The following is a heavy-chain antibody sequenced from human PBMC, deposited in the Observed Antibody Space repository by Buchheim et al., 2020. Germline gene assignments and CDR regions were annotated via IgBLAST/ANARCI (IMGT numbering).Heavy chain of an antibody. Sequence: EVQLVESGGGLVQPGGSLRLSCAASGFTFSSYEMNWVRQAPGKGLEWVSYISSSGSTIYYADSVKGRFTISRDNAKNSLYLQMNSLRAEDTAVYYCAREAFYYDSSEDYFDYWGQGTL. CDR2: ISSSGSTI. CDR3: AREAFYYDSSEDYFDY. CDR1: GFTFSSYE. J-gene: IGHJ4*02. V-gene: IGHV3-48*03. D-gene: IGHD3-22*01.